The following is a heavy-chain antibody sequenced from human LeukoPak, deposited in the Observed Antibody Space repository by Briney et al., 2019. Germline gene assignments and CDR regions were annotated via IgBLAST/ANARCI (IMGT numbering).Heavy chain of an antibody. D-gene: IGHD2-15*01. J-gene: IGHJ4*02. CDR3: ARDQCSGGNCYSDY. V-gene: IGHV3-53*01. CDR2: IYSGGTT. CDR1: GFTVSSNY. Sequence: GGSLRLSCAAFGFTVSSNYMSWVRQAPGKGLEWVSVIYSGGTTYYADSVKGRFTISRDNSKNTLYLQMNSLRAEDTALYYCARDQCSGGNCYSDYWGQGTLVTVSS.